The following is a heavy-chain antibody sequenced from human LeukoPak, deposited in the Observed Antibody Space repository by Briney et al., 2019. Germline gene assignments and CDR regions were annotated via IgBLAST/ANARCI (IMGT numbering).Heavy chain of an antibody. D-gene: IGHD6-19*01. CDR1: GLTFSNYG. CDR3: EKDEQWQYISTYFDI. V-gene: IGHV3-30*18. J-gene: IGHJ4*02. CDR2: ISYDGSNK. Sequence: GSLRLSYAASGLTFSNYGMHWVRQAPGKGLEWVAVISYDGSNKYYADSVKGRFTISRDNSKNTQYLQMNSLRGEDTAVYYCEKDEQWQYISTYFDIWGQGTLVTVSS.